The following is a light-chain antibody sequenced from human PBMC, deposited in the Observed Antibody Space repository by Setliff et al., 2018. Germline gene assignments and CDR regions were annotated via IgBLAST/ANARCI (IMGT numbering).Light chain of an antibody. Sequence: QSVLTQEASVSGTVGQKVTLSCTGESDNIGRNAVGWYQQSSHGAPKTVMLGNFLPSGIPDRFSGSKSGTTASLTISGLQLGDEADYYCSTWDYSLRTHVFGTGTKVTVL. V-gene: IGLV1-44*01. CDR3: STWDYSLRTHV. CDR2: GNF. J-gene: IGLJ1*01. CDR1: SDNIGRNA.